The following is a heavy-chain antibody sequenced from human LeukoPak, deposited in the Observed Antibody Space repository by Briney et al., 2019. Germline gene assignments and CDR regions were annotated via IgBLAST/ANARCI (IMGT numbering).Heavy chain of an antibody. CDR1: GYTFTGYF. CDR3: ARPTNNYGDAFDY. CDR2: INPNSGGA. V-gene: IGHV1-2*06. J-gene: IGHJ4*02. Sequence: GASAKVSCKASGYTFTGYFMHWVRQAPGQGLEWMGRINPNSGGANYAQKFQGRVTMTRDTSISTAYMELSRLRSDDTAVYYCARPTNNYGDAFDYWGQGTLVTVSS. D-gene: IGHD4-17*01.